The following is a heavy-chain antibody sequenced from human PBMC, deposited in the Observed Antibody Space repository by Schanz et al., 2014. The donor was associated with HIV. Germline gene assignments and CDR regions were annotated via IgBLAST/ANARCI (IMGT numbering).Heavy chain of an antibody. CDR1: GFTFSASV. V-gene: IGHV3-23*04. CDR2: ISDHGGSE. D-gene: IGHD3-9*01. Sequence: EVQLVESGGGLVQPGGSLRLSCAASGFTFSASVMYWVRQAPGKGLEWVSGISDHGGSEFHADSVRGRFTISRDNSKNTLYLQMNSLRAEDMAVYYCAKSSGWLYEHFAYWGQGTPISVSS. J-gene: IGHJ4*02. CDR3: AKSSGWLYEHFAY.